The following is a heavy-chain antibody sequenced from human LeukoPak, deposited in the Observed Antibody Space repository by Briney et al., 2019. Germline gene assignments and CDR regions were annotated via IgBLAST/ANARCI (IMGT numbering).Heavy chain of an antibody. Sequence: PSETLSLTCTASGGSISSYYWSWIRQPPGKGLEWIGYIYYSGSTNYNPSLKSRVTISVDTSKNQFSLKLSSVTAADTAVYYCARSVEGYCSGGSCYSYYYYMDVWGKGTTVTASS. CDR2: IYYSGST. V-gene: IGHV4-59*01. D-gene: IGHD2-15*01. J-gene: IGHJ6*03. CDR1: GGSISSYY. CDR3: ARSVEGYCSGGSCYSYYYYMDV.